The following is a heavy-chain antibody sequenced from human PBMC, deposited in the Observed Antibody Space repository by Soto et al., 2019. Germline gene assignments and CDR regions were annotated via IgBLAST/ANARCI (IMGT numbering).Heavy chain of an antibody. CDR1: GGSFSSYY. J-gene: IGHJ4*02. D-gene: IGHD2-2*01. Sequence: QVQLQQWGAGLLKPSETLSLTCAVYGGSFSSYYWSWIRQPPGKGLEWIGEINHSGSTNYNPSLKSRVTIAVDTSKKQFSLRLSSVTAADMAVYYCASRVVPAAIGYWGQGILVTVSS. CDR3: ASRVVPAAIGY. CDR2: INHSGST. V-gene: IGHV4-34*01.